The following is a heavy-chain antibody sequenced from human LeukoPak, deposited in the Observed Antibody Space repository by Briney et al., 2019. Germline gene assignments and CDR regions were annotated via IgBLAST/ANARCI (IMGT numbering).Heavy chain of an antibody. V-gene: IGHV1-18*01. CDR2: ISGSNGNT. Sequence: GAPVKVSCKASGGTFSSYAISWVRQAPGQGLEWMGWISGSNGNTNYAQKFQGRVSMTADTSTSTAYMELRSLRSDDTAVYYCARSGRGTYYYFDLWGQGTLVTVSS. CDR1: GGTFSSYA. CDR3: ARSGRGTYYYFDL. D-gene: IGHD1-26*01. J-gene: IGHJ4*02.